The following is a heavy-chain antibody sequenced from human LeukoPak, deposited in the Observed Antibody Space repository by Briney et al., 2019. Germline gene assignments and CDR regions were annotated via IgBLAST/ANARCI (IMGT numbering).Heavy chain of an antibody. CDR3: VRAREPLVYTYYFDY. V-gene: IGHV4-39*07. CDR1: GDSISSSNYY. D-gene: IGHD1-14*01. J-gene: IGHJ4*02. Sequence: SETLSLTCSVSGDSISSSNYYWGWIRQPPGKGLEWIGSIYYSGSTYYNPSLKSRVTISVDMSRNQFSLKLSSVTAADTAVYYCVRAREPLVYTYYFDYWGQGTLVTVSS. CDR2: IYYSGST.